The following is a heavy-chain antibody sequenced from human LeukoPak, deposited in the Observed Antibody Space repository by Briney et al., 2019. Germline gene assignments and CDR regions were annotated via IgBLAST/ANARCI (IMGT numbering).Heavy chain of an antibody. Sequence: SETLSLTCAVSRGSITNSSCYWGWIRQPPGKGLEWIGGTYYTGTTYYSPSLNSRITISMDTSKKQFSLRLASVTAADTAVYYCARRAVVPAAVSYSDNWGQGTLVTVSS. J-gene: IGHJ4*02. V-gene: IGHV4-39*01. CDR1: RGSITNSSCY. CDR2: TYYTGTT. CDR3: ARRAVVPAAVSYSDN. D-gene: IGHD2-2*01.